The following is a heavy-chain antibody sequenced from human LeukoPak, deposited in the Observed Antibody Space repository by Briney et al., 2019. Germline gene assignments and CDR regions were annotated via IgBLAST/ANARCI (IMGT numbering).Heavy chain of an antibody. V-gene: IGHV1-2*06. CDR2: INPNSGGT. D-gene: IGHD3-16*01. Sequence: ASVKVSCKASGYTFTGYYMHWVRQAPGQGLEWMGRINPNSGGTNYAQKFQGRVTMTRDTSISTAYMELSSLRSEDTAVYYCAREGLYGAYTSWGQGTLVTVSS. J-gene: IGHJ5*02. CDR1: GYTFTGYY. CDR3: AREGLYGAYTS.